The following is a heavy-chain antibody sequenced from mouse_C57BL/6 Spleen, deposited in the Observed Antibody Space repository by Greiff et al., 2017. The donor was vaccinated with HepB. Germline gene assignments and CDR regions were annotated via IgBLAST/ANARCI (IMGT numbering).Heavy chain of an antibody. Sequence: QVQLKQPGAELVKPGASVKMSCKASGYTFTSYWITWVKQRPGQGLEWIGDIYPGSGSTNYNEKFKSKATLTVDTSSSTAYMQLSSLTSEDSAVYYGEREEGISYAFYAMDYWGQGTSVTVSS. CDR1: GYTFTSYW. CDR2: IYPGSGST. J-gene: IGHJ4*01. D-gene: IGHD1-1*01. CDR3: EREEGISYAFYAMDY. V-gene: IGHV1-55*01.